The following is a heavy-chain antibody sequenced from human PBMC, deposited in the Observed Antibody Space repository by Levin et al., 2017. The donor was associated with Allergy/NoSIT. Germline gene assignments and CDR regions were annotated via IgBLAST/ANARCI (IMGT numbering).Heavy chain of an antibody. CDR1: GYTFIGYY. CDR3: ARVRSGYTMGAFEI. V-gene: IGHV1-2*06. D-gene: IGHD5-12*01. CDR2: IDPKGGGT. J-gene: IGHJ3*02. Sequence: AASVKVSCKASGYTFIGYYIVWVRQAPGQGLQWMGRIDPKGGGTIYAQNFQGRVTMTRDTSISTVYMELSSLRPDDTAVYYCARVRSGYTMGAFEIWGQGSLVTVS.